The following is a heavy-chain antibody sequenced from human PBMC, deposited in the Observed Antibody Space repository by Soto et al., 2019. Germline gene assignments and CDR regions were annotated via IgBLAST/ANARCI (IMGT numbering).Heavy chain of an antibody. Sequence: EVQLVESGGGLVQPGGSLRLSCAASGFIFSIYDMNWVRQAPGKGLEWVSYISSGSNNIYYADSVKGRFTISRDNAKNSLYLQMNSLRDEDTAVYYCATYSWNNIKAFDFWGQGTMVTVSS. CDR3: ATYSWNNIKAFDF. D-gene: IGHD1-1*01. CDR2: ISSGSNNI. V-gene: IGHV3-48*02. CDR1: GFIFSIYD. J-gene: IGHJ3*01.